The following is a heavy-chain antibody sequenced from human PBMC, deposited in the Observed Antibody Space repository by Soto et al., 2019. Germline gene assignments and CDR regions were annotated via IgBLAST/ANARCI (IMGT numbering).Heavy chain of an antibody. V-gene: IGHV3-33*01. CDR2: IWYDGSNK. CDR3: ARVMVRGVNGMDV. CDR1: GFTFSSYG. Sequence: GGSLRLSCAASGFTFSSYGMHWVRQAPGKGLEWVAVIWYDGSNKYYADSVKGRFTISRDNSKNTLYLQMNSLRAEDTAVYYCARVMVRGVNGMDVWGQGTTVTVSS. D-gene: IGHD3-10*01. J-gene: IGHJ6*02.